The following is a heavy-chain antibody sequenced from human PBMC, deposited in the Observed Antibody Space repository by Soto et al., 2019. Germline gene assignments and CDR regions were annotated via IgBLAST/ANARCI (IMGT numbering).Heavy chain of an antibody. D-gene: IGHD2-15*01. CDR1: GGSTSSYS. J-gene: IGHJ4*02. CDR3: ARSYCSGGSCPFDY. Sequence: PSETLSPTCIVSGGSTSSYSWSWIRQPPGKGLEWIGYIYYIRSTSYNPSLKIRVTISVDTSKNHFSVRLSSVTAADTAVYYCARSYCSGGSCPFDYWGQGTLVTVSS. CDR2: IYYIRST. V-gene: IGHV4-59*01.